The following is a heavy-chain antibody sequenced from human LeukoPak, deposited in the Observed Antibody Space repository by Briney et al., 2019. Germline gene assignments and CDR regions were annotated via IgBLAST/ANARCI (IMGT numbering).Heavy chain of an antibody. D-gene: IGHD3-10*01. CDR3: ASAVGGLLWFGEPRSFDY. Sequence: PSETLSLTCAVYGGSFSGYYWSWIRQPPGKGLEWIGEINHSGNTNYIPSLKSRVTISKDTSKNQCYLKLSSVTAADTAVYYCASAVGGLLWFGEPRSFDYWGQGTLVTVSS. V-gene: IGHV4-34*01. CDR1: GGSFSGYY. J-gene: IGHJ4*02. CDR2: INHSGNT.